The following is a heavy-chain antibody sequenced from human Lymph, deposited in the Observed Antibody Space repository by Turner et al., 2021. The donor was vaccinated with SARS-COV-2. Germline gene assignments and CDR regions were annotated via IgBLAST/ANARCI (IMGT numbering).Heavy chain of an antibody. J-gene: IGHJ4*02. Sequence: QVPLVESGGAVVQPGRSLRRSCAASGFTLSSYVMHWVRQSPGKGREWGVVRWYDGSNKDYAYSVKGRFTISRDNFKTTQYLQMNSLRAEDTAVYYCARGLGSSWYSGGCDYWGQGTLVTVSS. CDR3: ARGLGSSWYSGGCDY. V-gene: IGHV3-33*01. D-gene: IGHD6-13*01. CDR1: GFTLSSYV. CDR2: RWYDGSNK.